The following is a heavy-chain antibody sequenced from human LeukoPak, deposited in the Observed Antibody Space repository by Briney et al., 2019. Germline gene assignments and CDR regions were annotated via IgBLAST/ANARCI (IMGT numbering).Heavy chain of an antibody. V-gene: IGHV3-9*01. CDR2: IGWNSGSI. Sequence: PGRSPRLSCTASGFTFHDTAMHRVRQRPGHGLEWVSGIGWNSGSIGYADSVKGRFTISRDNAKNALYLQMNSLRTEDTAFYFCAKDPSRDYEGSTWGQGTLVTVSS. D-gene: IGHD4-17*01. J-gene: IGHJ4*02. CDR1: GFTFHDTA. CDR3: AKDPSRDYEGST.